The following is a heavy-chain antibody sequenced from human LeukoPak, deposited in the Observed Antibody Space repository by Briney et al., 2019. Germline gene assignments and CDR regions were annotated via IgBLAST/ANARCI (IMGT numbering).Heavy chain of an antibody. V-gene: IGHV1-2*02. CDR3: ARGRVIHGGSDTKLDDY. Sequence: GASVKVSCKASGYTFTAYYINWVRQAPGQGLEWMGWISPRSGDTSYAQKFQGRVTMTRDTSINTVDMDLSGLTSDDTAVFYCARGRVIHGGSDTKLDDYWGQGTLVTVSS. D-gene: IGHD3-10*01. CDR1: GYTFTAYY. J-gene: IGHJ4*02. CDR2: ISPRSGDT.